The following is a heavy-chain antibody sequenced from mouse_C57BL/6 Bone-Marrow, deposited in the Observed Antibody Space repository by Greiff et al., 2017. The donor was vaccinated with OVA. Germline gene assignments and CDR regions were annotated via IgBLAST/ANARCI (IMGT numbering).Heavy chain of an antibody. CDR2: INPNNGGN. V-gene: IGHV1-26*01. CDR3: AVDAYDPSFAY. D-gene: IGHD2-2*01. CDR1: GYTFTDYY. Sequence: EVQLQQSGPELVKPGASVKISCKASGYTFTDYYMNWVKQSHGKSLEWIGDINPNNGGNRYNQKFKGKATLTVATSSRTAYMELRSLTSEDSSVYYCAVDAYDPSFAYWGQGTLVTVSA. J-gene: IGHJ3*01.